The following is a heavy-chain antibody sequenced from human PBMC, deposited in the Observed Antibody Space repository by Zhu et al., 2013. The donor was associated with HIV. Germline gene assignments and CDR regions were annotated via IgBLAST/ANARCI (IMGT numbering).Heavy chain of an antibody. CDR3: AAETPGYYYYYGMDV. V-gene: IGHV1-58*01. CDR2: IVVGSGNT. J-gene: IGHJ6*02. CDR1: GFTFTSSA. Sequence: QMQLVQSGPEVKKPGTSVKVSCKASGFTFTSSAVQWVRQARGQRLEWIGWIVVGSGNTNYAQKFQERVTITRDMSTSTAYMELSSLRSEDTAVYYCAAETPGYYYYYGMDVWGQGTTVTVSS.